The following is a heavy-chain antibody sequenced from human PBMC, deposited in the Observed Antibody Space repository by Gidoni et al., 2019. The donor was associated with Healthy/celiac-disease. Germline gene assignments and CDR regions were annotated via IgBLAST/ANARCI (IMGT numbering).Heavy chain of an antibody. Sequence: QVQLVESGGGVVQPGRFLRFSFAASGFTFSSYGMHWVRQAPGKGLEWVAVISYDGSNKYYADSVKGRFTISRDNSKNTLYLQMNSLRAEDTAVYYCAKDRRIQLWFFDYGGQGTLVTVSS. V-gene: IGHV3-30*18. CDR3: AKDRRIQLWFFDY. CDR1: GFTFSSYG. J-gene: IGHJ4*02. CDR2: ISYDGSNK. D-gene: IGHD5-18*01.